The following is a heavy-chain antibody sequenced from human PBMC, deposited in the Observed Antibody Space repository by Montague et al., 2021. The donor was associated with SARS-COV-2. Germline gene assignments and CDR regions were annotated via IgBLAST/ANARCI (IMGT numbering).Heavy chain of an antibody. J-gene: IGHJ4*02. D-gene: IGHD3-10*01. CDR3: ARFFRVGTSSAFDR. CDR2: VRAAGVT. Sequence: SETLSLTCDVSGASVKDFHWTWVRESPATGLEWIGDVRAAGVTNYNPSLHNRITISIDTSEGQFSLRLTSVTAADTAVYYCARFFRVGTSSAFDRWGQGIPVTVSS. V-gene: IGHV4-4*08. CDR1: GASVKDFH.